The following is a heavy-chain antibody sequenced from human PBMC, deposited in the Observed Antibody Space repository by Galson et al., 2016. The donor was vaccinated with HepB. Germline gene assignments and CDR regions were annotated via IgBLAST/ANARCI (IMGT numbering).Heavy chain of an antibody. Sequence: SLRLSCAASGFIFSNYGMHWVRQAPGKGLEWVAVIWHDGSNQYYAESVKGRFTISSDNSKNTLFLQMNSLRAEDTAVYYCVRSLAHCLSTSCYVVETWGQGTLVTVSS. CDR3: VRSLAHCLSTSCYVVET. J-gene: IGHJ5*02. D-gene: IGHD2-2*01. CDR2: IWHDGSNQ. V-gene: IGHV3-33*01. CDR1: GFIFSNYG.